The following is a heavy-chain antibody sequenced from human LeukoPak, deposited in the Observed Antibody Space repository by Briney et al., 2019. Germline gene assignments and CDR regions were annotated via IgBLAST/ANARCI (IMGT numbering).Heavy chain of an antibody. CDR1: EFIFSGYW. V-gene: IGHV3-7*01. CDR3: ARDGFVGAADY. D-gene: IGHD6-13*01. Sequence: PGGSLRLSCAASEFIFSGYWMNWVRQAPGKGLEWVANIKQDGSEKQYVDSVRGRFTISRDNAKNSLYLQMNSLRVEDSAVHYCARDGFVGAADYWGQGTQVAVSS. CDR2: IKQDGSEK. J-gene: IGHJ4*02.